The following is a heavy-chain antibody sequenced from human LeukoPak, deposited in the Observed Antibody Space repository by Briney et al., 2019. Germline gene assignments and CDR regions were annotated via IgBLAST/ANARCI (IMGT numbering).Heavy chain of an antibody. Sequence: GRSLRLSCAASGFTFSSYAMHWVRQAPGKGLEWVAVISYDGSNKYYADSVKGRFTISRDNSKNTLYLQMNSLRAEDTAVYYCAKHIVVVPAAPFDPWGQGTLVTVSS. CDR3: AKHIVVVPAAPFDP. V-gene: IGHV3-30-3*02. D-gene: IGHD2-2*01. CDR2: ISYDGSNK. CDR1: GFTFSSYA. J-gene: IGHJ5*02.